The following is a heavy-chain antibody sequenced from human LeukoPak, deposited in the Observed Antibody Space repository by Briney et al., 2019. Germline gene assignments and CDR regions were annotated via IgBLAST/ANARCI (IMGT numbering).Heavy chain of an antibody. Sequence: EASVKVSCKASGYTFTGYYMHWVRQAPGQGLEWMGGIIPIFGTANYAQKFQGRVTITTDESTSTAYMELSSLRSEDTAVYYCAVGVVPAAMTGEPYYYYYYYMDVWGKGTTVTVSS. D-gene: IGHD2-2*01. J-gene: IGHJ6*03. CDR3: AVGVVPAAMTGEPYYYYYYYMDV. CDR2: IIPIFGTA. CDR1: GYTFTGYY. V-gene: IGHV1-69*05.